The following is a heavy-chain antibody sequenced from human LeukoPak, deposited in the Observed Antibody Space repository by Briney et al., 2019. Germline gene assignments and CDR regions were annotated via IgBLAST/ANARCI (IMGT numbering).Heavy chain of an antibody. J-gene: IGHJ6*01. CDR3: AKNRFYMDV. D-gene: IGHD2/OR15-2a*01. CDR1: GGSFSGYY. V-gene: IGHV3-7*01. Sequence: ETLSLTCAVYGGSFSGYYWSWVRQAPGKGLEWVANIKEDGSEKNYVDSVKGRFTISRDNAKNSLYLQMNSLRAEDTAVYHCAKNRFYMDVWGQGTTVTVSS. CDR2: IKEDGSEK.